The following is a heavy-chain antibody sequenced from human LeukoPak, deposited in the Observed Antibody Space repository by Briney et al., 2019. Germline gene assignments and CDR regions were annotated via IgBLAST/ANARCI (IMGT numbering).Heavy chain of an antibody. Sequence: GGSLRLSCAASGFTFDDYAMHWVRQAPGKGLEWVSGISWNSGSIAYADSVKGRFTISRDNARNSLYLQMNSLRAEDTALYYCAKDQDVWGSYRRGVGFDYWGQGTLVTVSS. CDR3: AKDQDVWGSYRRGVGFDY. J-gene: IGHJ4*02. CDR1: GFTFDDYA. V-gene: IGHV3-9*01. D-gene: IGHD3-16*02. CDR2: ISWNSGSI.